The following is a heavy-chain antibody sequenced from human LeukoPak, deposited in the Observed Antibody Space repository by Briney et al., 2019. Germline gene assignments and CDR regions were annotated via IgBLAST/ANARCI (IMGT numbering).Heavy chain of an antibody. D-gene: IGHD1-26*01. CDR3: ARDGYGGSEPYDY. CDR2: ISSGSTYM. CDR1: GFTFSSYS. Sequence: GGSLRLSCAASGFTFSSYSMNWVRQAPGKGLEWVSSISSGSTYMYYADSVKGRFTISRDNAQNSMYLQMNSLRAEDTAVYYCARDGYGGSEPYDYWGQGTLVTVSS. J-gene: IGHJ4*02. V-gene: IGHV3-21*01.